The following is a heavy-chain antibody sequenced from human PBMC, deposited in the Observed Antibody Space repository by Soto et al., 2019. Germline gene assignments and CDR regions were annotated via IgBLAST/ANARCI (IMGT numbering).Heavy chain of an antibody. D-gene: IGHD2-2*01. CDR2: IWYDGSNK. V-gene: IGHV3-33*01. CDR1: GFTFSSYG. J-gene: IGHJ4*02. Sequence: QVQPVESGGGVVQPGRSLRLSCAASGFTFSSYGMHWVRQAPGKGLEWVAVIWYDGSNKYYADSVKGRFTISRDNSKNTLYLQMNSLRAEDTAVYYCAREGIVVVPAAENYYFDYWGQGTLVTVSS. CDR3: AREGIVVVPAAENYYFDY.